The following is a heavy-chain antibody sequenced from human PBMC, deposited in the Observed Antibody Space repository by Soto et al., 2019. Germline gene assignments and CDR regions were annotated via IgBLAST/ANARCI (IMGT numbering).Heavy chain of an antibody. CDR2: IYYSGST. CDR3: ARSESGSYYWVDY. Sequence: TSETLSLTCTVSGGSISSSSYYWGWIRQPPGKGLEWIGSIYYSGSTYHNPSLKSRVTISVDTSKNQFSLKLSSVTAADTAVYYCARSESGSYYWVDYWGQGTLVTVSS. D-gene: IGHD1-26*01. J-gene: IGHJ4*02. CDR1: GGSISSSSYY. V-gene: IGHV4-39*01.